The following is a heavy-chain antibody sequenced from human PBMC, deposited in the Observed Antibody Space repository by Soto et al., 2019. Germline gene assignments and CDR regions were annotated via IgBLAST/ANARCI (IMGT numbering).Heavy chain of an antibody. D-gene: IGHD3-16*01. J-gene: IGHJ2*01. V-gene: IGHV3-66*04. CDR3: AGHVGVYWYFDL. CDR1: GFTVSSSY. CDR2: IYSGGNT. Sequence: EVQLVESGGGLVQPGGSLRLSCAASGFTVSSSYMGWVRQAPGKGLEWVSSIYSGGNTYYADSVRGRFTISTDNSKDTRYLKMTSRGVGDTAMCCWAGHVGVYWYFDLWGRGTLVTVSS.